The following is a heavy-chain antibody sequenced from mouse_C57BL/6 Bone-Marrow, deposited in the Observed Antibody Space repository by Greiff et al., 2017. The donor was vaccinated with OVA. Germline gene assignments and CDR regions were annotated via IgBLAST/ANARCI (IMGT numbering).Heavy chain of an antibody. CDR1: GYTFTDYY. CDR2: INPNNGGT. V-gene: IGHV1-26*01. Sequence: VQLQQSGPELVKPGASVKISCKASGYTFTDYYMNWVKQSHGKSLEWIGDINPNNGGTSYNQKFKGKATLTVDKSSSTAYMELRSLTSEDSAVYYCARRIGAMDYWGQGTSVTVSS. D-gene: IGHD3-1*01. CDR3: ARRIGAMDY. J-gene: IGHJ4*01.